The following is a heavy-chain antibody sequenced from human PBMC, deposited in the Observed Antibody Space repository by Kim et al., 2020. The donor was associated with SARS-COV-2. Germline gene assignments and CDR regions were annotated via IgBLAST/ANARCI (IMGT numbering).Heavy chain of an antibody. CDR1: GGSFSGYY. V-gene: IGHV4-34*01. CDR2: INHSGST. CDR3: ASLDTANYYYYGMDV. D-gene: IGHD5-18*01. J-gene: IGHJ6*02. Sequence: SETLSLTCAVYGGSFSGYYWSWIRQPPGKGLEWIGEINHSGSTNYNPSLKSRVTISVDTSKNQFSLKLSSVTAADTAVYYCASLDTANYYYYGMDVWGQGTTVTVSS.